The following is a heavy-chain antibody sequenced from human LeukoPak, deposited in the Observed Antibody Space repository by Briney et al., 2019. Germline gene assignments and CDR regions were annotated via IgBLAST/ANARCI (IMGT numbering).Heavy chain of an antibody. Sequence: SETLSLTCAVSGGSISSGGYSWSWIRQPPGKGLEWIGYIYHSGSTYYYPSLKSRVTLSVDRSKNQFSLKLSSVAAADTAVYYCARAGYVFWSGYSHDAFDIWGKGTMVTVSS. J-gene: IGHJ3*02. CDR3: ARAGYVFWSGYSHDAFDI. CDR1: GGSISSGGYS. D-gene: IGHD3-3*01. CDR2: IYHSGST. V-gene: IGHV4-30-2*01.